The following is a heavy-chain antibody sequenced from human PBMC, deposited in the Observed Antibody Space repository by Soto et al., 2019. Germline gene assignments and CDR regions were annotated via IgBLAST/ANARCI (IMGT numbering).Heavy chain of an antibody. J-gene: IGHJ5*02. CDR1: GFTFSTFN. Sequence: GSLRLSCAASGFTFSTFNMNWVRQAPGKGLDWVSYISSSGSTIYYAVSVKGRFTISRDNAKNSLYLQMNSLRDEDTAVYYCAREGEGHCISSSCLNWFDPWGQGIMVTVSS. V-gene: IGHV3-48*02. D-gene: IGHD2-2*01. CDR3: AREGEGHCISSSCLNWFDP. CDR2: ISSSGSTI.